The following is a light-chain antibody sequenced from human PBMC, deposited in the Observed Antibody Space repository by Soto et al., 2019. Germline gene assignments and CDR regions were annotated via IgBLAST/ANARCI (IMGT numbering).Light chain of an antibody. Sequence: DIQMTQSPSSLSASVGDRVTITCRTSQPISDYLNWYQQKPGKAPTLLIYTASNLQSGVPSRFSGSGSGTHFTLTISSLQPEDFATYYCQQSYSTPPTFGQGTKVDNK. CDR2: TAS. CDR3: QQSYSTPPT. V-gene: IGKV1-39*01. J-gene: IGKJ1*01. CDR1: QPISDY.